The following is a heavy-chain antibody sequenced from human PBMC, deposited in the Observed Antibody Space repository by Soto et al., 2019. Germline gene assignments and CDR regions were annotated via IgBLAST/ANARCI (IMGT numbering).Heavy chain of an antibody. Sequence: GGSLRLSCTASGLAFSSYAMSWVRQAPGKGLEWVSAISGSGGNTYYADSVKGRFTISRDNSKNTLYLQMNSLRAEDTAVYYCAKSITARPFDYWGQGALVTGSS. V-gene: IGHV3-23*01. CDR2: ISGSGGNT. CDR1: GLAFSSYA. J-gene: IGHJ4*02. CDR3: AKSITARPFDY. D-gene: IGHD6-6*01.